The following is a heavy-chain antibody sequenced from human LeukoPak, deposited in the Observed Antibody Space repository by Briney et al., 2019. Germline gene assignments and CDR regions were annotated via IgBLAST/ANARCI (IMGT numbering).Heavy chain of an antibody. Sequence: HWASVKVSCKTSGYTFSDYYVHWVRQVPGQGLEWVGWIHPRTGGTNYAQKFQGWVTITRDTAISTAHMEMERLKSDDTAVYLCAVGMVVVTTSPFDHWGQGPLVTVSS. J-gene: IGHJ4*02. V-gene: IGHV1-2*04. CDR2: IHPRTGGT. CDR3: AVGMVVVTTSPFDH. CDR1: GYTFSDYY. D-gene: IGHD3-22*01.